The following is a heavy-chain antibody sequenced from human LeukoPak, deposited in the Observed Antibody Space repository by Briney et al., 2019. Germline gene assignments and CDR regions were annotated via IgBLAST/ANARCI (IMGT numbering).Heavy chain of an antibody. J-gene: IGHJ4*02. CDR2: ISWNSGSI. D-gene: IGHD3-10*01. Sequence: PGGSLRLSCAASGFTFDDYAMHWVRQAPGKGLEWVSGISWNSGSIGYADSVKGRFTISRDNAKKSLYLQMNSLRAEDTAVYYCATYLYKTLDYWGQGTLVTVSS. CDR1: GFTFDDYA. V-gene: IGHV3-9*01. CDR3: ATYLYKTLDY.